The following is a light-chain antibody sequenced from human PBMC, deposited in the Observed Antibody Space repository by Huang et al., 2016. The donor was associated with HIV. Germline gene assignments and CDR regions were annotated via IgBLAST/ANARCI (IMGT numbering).Light chain of an antibody. J-gene: IGKJ5*01. CDR3: QQYYDWPPIT. Sequence: EIVMTQSPATLSVSQGETDTLSCRASKTVYTNLAWYQQKPGQAPRLLIYGASTRTTGSPGRFSGGGFGKEFTLTSSTLQSEDFAVYYCQQYYDWPPITFGQGTRVDIK. CDR1: KTVYTN. CDR2: GAS. V-gene: IGKV3-15*01.